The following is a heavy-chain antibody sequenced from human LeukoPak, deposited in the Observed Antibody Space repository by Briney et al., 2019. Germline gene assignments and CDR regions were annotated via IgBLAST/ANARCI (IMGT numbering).Heavy chain of an antibody. CDR2: ISYDGSNK. J-gene: IGHJ6*02. CDR3: ARGGGLDV. Sequence: GSLRLSCAASGFNFRDSGMHWVRQAPGKGLEWVAVISYDGSNKYYADSVKGRFTISRDNSKNTLYLQMSNLRAEDTAVYFCARGGGLDVWGQGATVTVSS. V-gene: IGHV3-30*12. D-gene: IGHD3-16*01. CDR1: GFNFRDSG.